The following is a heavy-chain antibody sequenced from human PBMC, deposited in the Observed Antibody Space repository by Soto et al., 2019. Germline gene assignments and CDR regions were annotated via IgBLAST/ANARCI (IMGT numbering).Heavy chain of an antibody. J-gene: IGHJ5*02. CDR2: IIPIFGTA. V-gene: IGHV1-69*12. D-gene: IGHD1-26*01. CDR1: GGTFSSYA. Sequence: QVQLVQSGAEVKKPGSSVKVSCKASGGTFSSYAISWVRQAPGQGLEWMGGIIPIFGTANYAQKFQGRVTITANEPTSTAYRELSSLRSEDTAVYYCARGWWEGATNWSDPGGQGTRVTVSS. CDR3: ARGWWEGATNWSDP.